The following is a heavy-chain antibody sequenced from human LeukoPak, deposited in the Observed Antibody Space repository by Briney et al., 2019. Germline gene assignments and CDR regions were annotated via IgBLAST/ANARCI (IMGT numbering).Heavy chain of an antibody. Sequence: PSETLSLTCTVSGGSISSGSYYWSWIRQPAGKGLEWIGRIYTSGSTNYNPSLKSRVTISVDTSKNQFSLKLSSVTAADTAVYYCARERDDFWSAIVDPFDYWGQGTLVTVSS. CDR3: ARERDDFWSAIVDPFDY. CDR2: IYTSGST. J-gene: IGHJ4*02. V-gene: IGHV4-61*02. CDR1: GGSISSGSYY. D-gene: IGHD3-3*01.